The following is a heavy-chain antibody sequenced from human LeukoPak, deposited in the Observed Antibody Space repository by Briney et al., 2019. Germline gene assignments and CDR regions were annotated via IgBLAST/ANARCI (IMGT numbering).Heavy chain of an antibody. CDR1: GDSVSSYRAA. J-gene: IGHJ3*02. V-gene: IGHV6-1*01. Sequence: SQTLSLTCAISGDSVSSYRAAWNWIRQSPSRGLEWLGRTYYRSKWYTDYAVSVKSRITIKPDTSKDQFSLQLNSVTPEDTAVYYCAKDRGDYYDSSGYYSGGFDIWGQGTMVTVSS. CDR2: TYYRSKWYT. D-gene: IGHD3-22*01. CDR3: AKDRGDYYDSSGYYSGGFDI.